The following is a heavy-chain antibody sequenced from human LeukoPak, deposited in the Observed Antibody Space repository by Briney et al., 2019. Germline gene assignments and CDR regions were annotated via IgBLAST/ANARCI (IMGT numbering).Heavy chain of an antibody. CDR3: ARDRHGYYYYMDV. CDR2: INPNSGGT. Sequence: ASVKVSCETSGYTFTDYYVLWVRQAPGQGLEWMGWINPNSGGTNYAQKFQGRVTMTRDTSISTAYMELSRLRSDDTAVYYCARDRHGYYYYMDVWGKGTTVTVSS. CDR1: GYTFTDYY. V-gene: IGHV1-2*02. J-gene: IGHJ6*03.